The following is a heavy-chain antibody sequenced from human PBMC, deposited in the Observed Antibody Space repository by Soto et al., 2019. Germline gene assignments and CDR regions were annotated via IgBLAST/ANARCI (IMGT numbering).Heavy chain of an antibody. CDR3: GRRRHHGGNDY. V-gene: IGHV4-39*01. D-gene: IGHD3-3*01. CDR1: GDSISSSSFN. Sequence: SETLSLTCSVSGDSISSSSFNWGWVRQPPGEGLEWVGSIDSGGRTTYYPSLRSRVSISVDTSKNRFSLELSAVTAAETAVSYYGRRRHHGGNDYWGQGTLVTVSS. J-gene: IGHJ4*02. CDR2: IDSGGRT.